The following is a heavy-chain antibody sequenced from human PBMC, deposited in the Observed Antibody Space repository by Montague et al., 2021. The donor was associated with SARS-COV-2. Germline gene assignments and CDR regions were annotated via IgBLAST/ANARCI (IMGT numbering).Heavy chain of an antibody. CDR1: GGSVRSGSYY. CDR2: IYSSGST. V-gene: IGHV4-61*02. Sequence: TLSLTCTVSGGSVRSGSYYWSWIRQPAGKGLGWIGRIYSSGSTNYNPSLKSRVTMSVDTSKSQFSLKLSSVTAADTAVYYCTREGYQVLWSDYYYYGMDVWGQGTTVTVSS. CDR3: TREGYQVLWSDYYYYGMDV. J-gene: IGHJ6*02. D-gene: IGHD2-2*01.